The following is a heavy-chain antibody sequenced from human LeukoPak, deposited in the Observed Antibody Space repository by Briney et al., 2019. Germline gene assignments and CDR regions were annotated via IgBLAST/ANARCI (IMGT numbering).Heavy chain of an antibody. Sequence: TGGSLRLSCAASGFTFGSYAMSWVRQAPGKGLEWVSAISGSGGSTYYADSVKGRFTISRDNSKNTLYLQMNSLRAEDTAVYYCAKDLYGDSLYFDYWGQGTLVTVSS. D-gene: IGHD4-17*01. CDR3: AKDLYGDSLYFDY. CDR2: ISGSGGST. CDR1: GFTFGSYA. J-gene: IGHJ4*02. V-gene: IGHV3-23*01.